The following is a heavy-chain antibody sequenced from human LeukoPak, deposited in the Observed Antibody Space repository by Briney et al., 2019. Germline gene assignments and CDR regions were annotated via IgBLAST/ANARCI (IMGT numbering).Heavy chain of an antibody. CDR2: ITNSGGGT. D-gene: IGHD6-19*01. V-gene: IGHV3-23*01. CDR1: GFVFSSLD. Sequence: GGSLRLSCAASGFVFSSLDMGWVRQTPGKGLGWVSAITNSGGGTFYADSVKGRFTISRDNSKNTLFLQMNSLRAEDTAVYFCAKDARRSSGWWFFDHWGQGTLVTVSS. J-gene: IGHJ4*02. CDR3: AKDARRSSGWWFFDH.